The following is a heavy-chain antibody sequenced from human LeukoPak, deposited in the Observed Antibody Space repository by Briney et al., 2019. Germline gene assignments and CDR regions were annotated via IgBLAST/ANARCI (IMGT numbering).Heavy chain of an antibody. V-gene: IGHV4-34*01. D-gene: IGHD3-10*01. CDR2: INHSGST. J-gene: IGHJ4*02. Sequence: SETLSLTCAVYGGSFSGYYWSWIRQPPGKGLEWIGEINHSGSTNYNPSLKSRVTISVDTPKNQFSLKLSSVTAADTAVYYCASRWFGELYPDYWGQGTLVTVSS. CDR1: GGSFSGYY. CDR3: ASRWFGELYPDY.